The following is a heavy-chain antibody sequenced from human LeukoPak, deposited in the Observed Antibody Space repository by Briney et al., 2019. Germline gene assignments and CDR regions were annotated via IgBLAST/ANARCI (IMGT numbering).Heavy chain of an antibody. V-gene: IGHV3-7*01. Sequence: GGSLRLSCTTSGFTFGDYAMSWVRQAPGKGLEWVANIKQDGSEKYYVDSVKGRFTISRDNAKNSLYLQMNSLRAEDTAVYYCARKKSGSYYVAFDIWGQGTMVTVSS. J-gene: IGHJ3*02. CDR3: ARKKSGSYYVAFDI. CDR1: GFTFGDYA. CDR2: IKQDGSEK. D-gene: IGHD1-26*01.